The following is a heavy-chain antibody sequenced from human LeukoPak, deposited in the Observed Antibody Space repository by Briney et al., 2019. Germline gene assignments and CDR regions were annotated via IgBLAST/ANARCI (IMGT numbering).Heavy chain of an antibody. CDR1: GNTFTAYY. CDR2: INPNSGGT. V-gene: IGHV1-2*06. CDR3: ASDQAGSVNSFGP. J-gene: IGHJ5*02. Sequence: ASVKVSCKASGNTFTAYYIHWVRQAPGQGLEWMGRINPNSGGTDYAQNFRGRVTLTRDTSISTAYMDLTRLRSDDTAVYYCASDQAGSVNSFGPWGQGTLVTVSS.